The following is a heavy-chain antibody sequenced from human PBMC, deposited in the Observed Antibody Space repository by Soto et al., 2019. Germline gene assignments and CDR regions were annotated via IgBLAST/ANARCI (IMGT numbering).Heavy chain of an antibody. J-gene: IGHJ3*02. D-gene: IGHD3-9*01. V-gene: IGHV4-61*01. CDR3: ARALILTGYYIHDAFDI. Sequence: PSETLSLTCTISGGSVSSGSYYWSWIRQPPGKGLEWIGYIYYSGSTNYNPSLKSRVTISVDTSKNQFSLKLSSVTAADTAVYYCARALILTGYYIHDAFDIWGQGTMVTVS. CDR2: IYYSGST. CDR1: GGSVSSGSYY.